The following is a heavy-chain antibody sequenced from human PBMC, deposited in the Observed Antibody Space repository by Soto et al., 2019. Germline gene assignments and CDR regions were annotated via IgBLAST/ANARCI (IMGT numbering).Heavy chain of an antibody. CDR2: ISSNGGST. CDR1: GFTFSSYA. Sequence: EVQLVESGGGLVQPGGSLRLSCAASGFTFSSYAMHWVRQAPGKGLEYVSAISSNGGSTYYANSVKGRFTISRDNSKSSRYLQMGSLRAEDMAVYYCARAAGDAGRQPPYYFDYWGQGTLVTVSS. CDR3: ARAAGDAGRQPPYYFDY. D-gene: IGHD2-21*02. V-gene: IGHV3-64*01. J-gene: IGHJ4*02.